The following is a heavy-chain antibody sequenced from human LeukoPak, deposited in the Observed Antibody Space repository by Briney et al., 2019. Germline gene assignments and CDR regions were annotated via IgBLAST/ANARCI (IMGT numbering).Heavy chain of an antibody. CDR1: GGSISSGSYY. CDR3: ARATRPAGYCSSTSCYPYGAFDI. V-gene: IGHV4-61*02. D-gene: IGHD2-2*01. J-gene: IGHJ3*02. CDR2: IYTSGST. Sequence: PSQTLSLTCTVSGGSISSGSYYWSWIRQPAGKGLEWIGRIYTSGSTNYNPSLKSRVTISVDTSKNQFSLKLSSVTAADTAVYYCARATRPAGYCSSTSCYPYGAFDIWGQGTMVTVSS.